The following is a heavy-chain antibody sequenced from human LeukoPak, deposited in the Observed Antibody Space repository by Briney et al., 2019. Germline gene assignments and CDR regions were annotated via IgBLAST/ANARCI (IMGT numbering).Heavy chain of an antibody. V-gene: IGHV1-69*05. CDR1: GGTFSNYL. J-gene: IGHJ6*04. D-gene: IGHD3-22*01. Sequence: ASVKVSCKASGGTFSNYLISWVRQAPGQGLEWMGRIIPFFGTPDYAQKFQGRITITTDESTNTAYMELSSLRSEDTAVYYCARDGVHYYDSRGYYLVWGKGTTVTVSS. CDR2: IIPFFGTP. CDR3: ARDGVHYYDSRGYYLV.